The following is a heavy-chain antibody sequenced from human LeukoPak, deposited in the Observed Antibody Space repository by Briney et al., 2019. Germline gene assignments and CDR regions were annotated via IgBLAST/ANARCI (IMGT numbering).Heavy chain of an antibody. J-gene: IGHJ4*02. CDR3: ASDSSSSRAAAD. D-gene: IGHD6-13*01. CDR2: IWYDGSNK. V-gene: IGHV3-33*01. CDR1: GFTFSSYG. Sequence: PGRSLRLSCAASGFTFSSYGMHWVRQAPGKGLEWVAVIWYDGSNKYYADSVKGRFTISRDNSKNTLYLQMNSLRAEDTAVYYCASDSSSSRAAADWGQGTLVTVSS.